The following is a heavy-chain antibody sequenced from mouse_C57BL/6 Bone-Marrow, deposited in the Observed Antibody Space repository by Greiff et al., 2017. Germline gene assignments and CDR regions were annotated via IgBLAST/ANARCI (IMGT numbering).Heavy chain of an antibody. V-gene: IGHV2-2*01. Sequence: VQLQQSGPGLVQPSQSLSITCTVSGFSLTSYGVHWVRQSPGKGLEWLGVIWSGGSTDYNSAFISRLSISKDNSKSQVFFKMSSLQADDTAIYYCARERNGYYLPDAMDYWGQGTSVTVSS. J-gene: IGHJ4*01. CDR3: ARERNGYYLPDAMDY. CDR2: IWSGGST. CDR1: GFSLTSYG. D-gene: IGHD2-3*01.